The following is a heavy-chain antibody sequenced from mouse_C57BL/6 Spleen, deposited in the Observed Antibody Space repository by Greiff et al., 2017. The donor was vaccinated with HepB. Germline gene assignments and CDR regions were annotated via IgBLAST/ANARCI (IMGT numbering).Heavy chain of an antibody. CDR3: ARGDSSGPGFAY. CDR2: IYPGDGDT. V-gene: IGHV1-82*01. Sequence: QVQLQQSGPELVKPGASVKISCKASGYAFSSSWMNWVKQRPGKGLEWIGRIYPGDGDTNYNGKFKGKATLTADKSSSTAYMQLSSLTSEDSAVYFCARGDSSGPGFAYWGQGTLVTVSA. J-gene: IGHJ3*01. D-gene: IGHD3-2*02. CDR1: GYAFSSSW.